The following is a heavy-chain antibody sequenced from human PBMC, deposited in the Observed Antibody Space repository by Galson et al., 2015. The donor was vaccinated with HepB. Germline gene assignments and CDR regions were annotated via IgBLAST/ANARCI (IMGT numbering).Heavy chain of an antibody. Sequence: RLSCAASGFTFSSYGMHWVRQAPGKGLEWVAVISYDGSNKYYADSVKGRFTISRDNSKNTLYLQMNSLRAEDTAVYYCAKRVWGVVKTDAFDIWGQGTMVTVSS. CDR1: GFTFSSYG. CDR2: ISYDGSNK. CDR3: AKRVWGVVKTDAFDI. J-gene: IGHJ3*02. D-gene: IGHD4-23*01. V-gene: IGHV3-30*18.